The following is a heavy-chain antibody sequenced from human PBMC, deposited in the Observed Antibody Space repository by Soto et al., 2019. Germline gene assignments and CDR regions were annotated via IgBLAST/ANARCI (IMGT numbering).Heavy chain of an antibody. D-gene: IGHD3-10*01. CDR3: AKRIRFGESYYGMDD. Sequence: PVGFRRLSCGACGFTFRRYGMHLVRQAPGKGVEGVAVISYDGSNKYYADSVKGRLTISRDKSKNTLYLQMNSLRAEDTAVYYCAKRIRFGESYYGMDDWAQWTTDTDSS. J-gene: IGHJ6*02. V-gene: IGHV3-30*18. CDR1: GFTFRRYG. CDR2: ISYDGSNK.